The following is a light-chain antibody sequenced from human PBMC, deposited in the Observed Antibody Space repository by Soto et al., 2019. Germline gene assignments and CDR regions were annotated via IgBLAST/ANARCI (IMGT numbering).Light chain of an antibody. CDR2: EVL. V-gene: IGLV2-14*01. CDR3: SSYTSYSTLDV. CDR1: SSDVGGYNY. Sequence: QSVLTQPASVSGSPGQSITISCTGTSSDVGGYNYVSWYQQHPGKAPKLMIYEVLYRPSGASYRFSGSKSGNTASLTISGLQAEDEADYYCSSYTSYSTLDVFGTGTKVTV. J-gene: IGLJ1*01.